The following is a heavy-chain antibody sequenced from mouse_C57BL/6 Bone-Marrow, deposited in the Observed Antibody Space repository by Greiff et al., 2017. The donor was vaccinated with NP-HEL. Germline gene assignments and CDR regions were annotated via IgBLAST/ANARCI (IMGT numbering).Heavy chain of an antibody. J-gene: IGHJ1*03. D-gene: IGHD2-12*01. CDR3: ARGAYDGWYFDV. CDR1: GFTFSSYA. CDR2: ISDGGSYT. V-gene: IGHV5-4*01. Sequence: EVQGVESGGGLVKPGGSLKLSCAASGFTFSSYAMSWVRQTPEKRLEWVATISDGGSYTYYPDNVKGRFTSSRDNAKNNLYLQMSHLKSEDTAMYYCARGAYDGWYFDVWGTGTTVTVSS.